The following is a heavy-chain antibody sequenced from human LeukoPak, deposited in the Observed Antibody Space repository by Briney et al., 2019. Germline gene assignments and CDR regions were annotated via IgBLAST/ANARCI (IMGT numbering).Heavy chain of an antibody. CDR2: ISGNGDDT. CDR3: ARPIGQYTNGWLYSSSGMDV. CDR1: GFTFNSCA. J-gene: IGHJ6*02. V-gene: IGHV3-23*01. D-gene: IGHD6-25*01. Sequence: GGSLRLSCTVSGFTFNSCAMSWVRQAPGKGLEWVSSISGNGDDTYHADSVKGRFTVSRDNSKSTLYLQMNSLRAADTAVFYCARPIGQYTNGWLYSSSGMDVWGQGTTVTVSS.